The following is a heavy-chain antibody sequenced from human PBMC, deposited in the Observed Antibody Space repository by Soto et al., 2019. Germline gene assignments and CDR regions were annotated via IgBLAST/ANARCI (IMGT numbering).Heavy chain of an antibody. J-gene: IGHJ4*02. Sequence: QVQLQESGPGLVEPSQTLSLTCTVSGGSISSGGYHWSWVRQLPGKGLEWIGYIQFRGSTQYNPSLQSRLTISVDTSKNQFSLRLTSVTAADTALYYCATYADGAGGTGCWGQGTLVTVSS. V-gene: IGHV4-31*03. D-gene: IGHD6-13*01. CDR3: ATYADGAGGTGC. CDR1: GGSISSGGYH. CDR2: IQFRGST.